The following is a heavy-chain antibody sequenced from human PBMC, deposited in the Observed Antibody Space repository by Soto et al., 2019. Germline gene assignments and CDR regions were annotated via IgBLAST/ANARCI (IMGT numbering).Heavy chain of an antibody. J-gene: IGHJ4*02. V-gene: IGHV3-30-3*01. CDR1: RFTFSTYA. Sequence: QVQLVESGGGVVQPGRSLRLSCAASRFTFSTYALHWVRQAPGKGLEWVAVISYDGSNKYYADSVKGRFTISRDNSKNTLYLQMNSLRAEYTAVYYCARAPPELGIVDCWGQGTLVTVSS. CDR2: ISYDGSNK. CDR3: ARAPPELGIVDC. D-gene: IGHD7-27*01.